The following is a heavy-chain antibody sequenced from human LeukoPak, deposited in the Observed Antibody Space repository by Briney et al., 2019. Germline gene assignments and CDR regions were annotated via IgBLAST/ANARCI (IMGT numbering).Heavy chain of an antibody. CDR2: LSSCSRYI. Sequence: GGSLRLSCAASGFTFSNYAMTWVRQAPGKGLEWVSSLSSCSRYIYYADSLKGRFTISRDNAKNSLYLQMNSLRAEDTAVYYCARGPTMKMDVWGKGTTVTVSS. V-gene: IGHV3-21*01. CDR3: ARGPTMKMDV. J-gene: IGHJ6*04. D-gene: IGHD3-22*01. CDR1: GFTFSNYA.